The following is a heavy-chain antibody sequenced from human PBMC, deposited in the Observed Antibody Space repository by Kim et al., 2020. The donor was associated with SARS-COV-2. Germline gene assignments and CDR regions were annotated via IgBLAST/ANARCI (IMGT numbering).Heavy chain of an antibody. CDR3: ARDGQGTFDI. V-gene: IGHV3-74*01. J-gene: IGHJ3*02. CDR1: GFTFTSYR. CDR2: INNDGSIT. Sequence: GGSLRLSCATSGFTFTSYRIHWVRQVRGKGLVWVSDINNDGSITRYVDAVKGRFTISRNNAKNTVYLQMNSLGAEDTALYYCARDGQGTFDIWGQGTMVTVSS.